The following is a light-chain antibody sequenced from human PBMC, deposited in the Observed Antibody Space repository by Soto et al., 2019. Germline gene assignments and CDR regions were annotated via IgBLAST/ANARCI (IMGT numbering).Light chain of an antibody. J-gene: IGKJ4*01. CDR3: QKYNNWPLT. CDR2: ATS. CDR1: HRVSSY. V-gene: IGKV3-15*01. Sequence: IVMSQSPPTPPVSPVVRCTLPSTASHRVSSYLAWYQQKPGQAPRLLIFATSTRATGIPARFSGSGSGTEFTLTISSLQSEDFAVYYCQKYNNWPLTFGGGTKVDIK.